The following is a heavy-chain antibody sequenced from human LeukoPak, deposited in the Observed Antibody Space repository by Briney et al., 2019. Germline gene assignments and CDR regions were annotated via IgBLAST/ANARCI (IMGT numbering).Heavy chain of an antibody. D-gene: IGHD3-9*01. Sequence: GASVKVSCKASGGTFSSYAISWVRQAPGQGLEWMGGIIPIFGTANYARKFQGRVTITADESTSTAYMELSSLRSEDTAVYYCARSYRDYDILTGYYARFDYWGQGTLVTVSS. V-gene: IGHV1-69*13. CDR3: ARSYRDYDILTGYYARFDY. CDR2: IIPIFGTA. CDR1: GGTFSSYA. J-gene: IGHJ4*02.